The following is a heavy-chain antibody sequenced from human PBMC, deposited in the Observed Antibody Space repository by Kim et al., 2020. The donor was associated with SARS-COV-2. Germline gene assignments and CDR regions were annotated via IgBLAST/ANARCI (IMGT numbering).Heavy chain of an antibody. J-gene: IGHJ4*02. Sequence: GSLRLSCAASGFTFSNYAMTWVRQAPGEGLEWVATVSATSITTWYADSVKGRFTISRDNSKSTLYLQMDSLRDEDTAVYSCAKGGTAGTYYFDNWGQGTLVTVSS. CDR1: GFTFSNYA. CDR3: AKGGTAGTYYFDN. D-gene: IGHD3-10*01. V-gene: IGHV3-23*01. CDR2: VSATSITT.